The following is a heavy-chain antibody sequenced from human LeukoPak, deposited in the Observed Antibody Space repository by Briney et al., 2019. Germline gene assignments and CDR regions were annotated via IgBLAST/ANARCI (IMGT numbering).Heavy chain of an antibody. CDR1: GGSFSGYY. CDR2: INHSGST. J-gene: IGHJ4*02. Sequence: PSETLSLTCAVYGGSFSGYYWSWIRQPPGKGLEWIGEINHSGSTNYNPSLKSRVTISVDTSKNQFSLKLSSVTAADTAAYYCARGRGYSYNIFDYWGQGTLVTVSS. D-gene: IGHD5-18*01. CDR3: ARGRGYSYNIFDY. V-gene: IGHV4-34*01.